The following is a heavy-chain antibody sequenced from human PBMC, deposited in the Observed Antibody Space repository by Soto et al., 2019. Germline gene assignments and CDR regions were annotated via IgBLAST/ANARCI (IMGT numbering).Heavy chain of an antibody. Sequence: QVQLQESGPGLVKPSQTLSLTCTVSGGSISSGGYYWSWIRQHSGKGLEWIGYIYYSGSTYYNPSLKSRVTISVDTSKNQFSLKLSSVTAADTAVYYCARETTLNYYYMDVWGKGTTVTVSS. V-gene: IGHV4-31*03. CDR2: IYYSGST. J-gene: IGHJ6*03. CDR1: GGSISSGGYY. CDR3: ARETTLNYYYMDV.